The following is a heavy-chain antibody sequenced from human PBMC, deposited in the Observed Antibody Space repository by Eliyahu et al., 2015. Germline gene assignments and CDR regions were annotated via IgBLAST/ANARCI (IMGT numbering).Heavy chain of an antibody. J-gene: IGHJ4*02. Sequence: QVQLVQSGAEVKKPGSSXXVSCXASGXTXXSXSXDWVRPAPGQGLEWLGGIIPMFGTAKYAQKFQGRVTITADESTSTAYMELSGLRSEDTAVYYCARGPETKSSYYYYYWGQGTLVTVSS. CDR2: IIPMFGTA. V-gene: IGHV1-69*01. D-gene: IGHD3-22*01. CDR3: ARGPETKSSYYYYY. CDR1: GXTXXSXS.